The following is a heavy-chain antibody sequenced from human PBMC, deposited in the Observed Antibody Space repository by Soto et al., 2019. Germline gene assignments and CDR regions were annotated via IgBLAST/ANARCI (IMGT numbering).Heavy chain of an antibody. D-gene: IGHD2-15*01. Sequence: QVQLVESGGGIVQPGRSLRLTCVASGFTFSGYGLHWVRQAPGKGLECVAVIANDGSERYYADRLKGRFTISRDNSVNTLVLQGDSLKPEDTAVYYCAKALGGSSYSVPDDWGQGTLVTVSS. V-gene: IGHV3-30*18. J-gene: IGHJ4*02. CDR2: IANDGSER. CDR1: GFTFSGYG. CDR3: AKALGGSSYSVPDD.